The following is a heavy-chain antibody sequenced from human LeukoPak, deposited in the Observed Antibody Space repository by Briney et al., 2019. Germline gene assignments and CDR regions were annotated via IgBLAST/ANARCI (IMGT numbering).Heavy chain of an antibody. CDR2: ISGSGGST. CDR1: GFTFSSYA. D-gene: IGHD5-12*01. J-gene: IGHJ5*02. V-gene: IGHV3-23*01. CDR3: AKGYSGYDQWRFDP. Sequence: GGSLRLSCAASGFTFSSYAMSWVRQAPGKGLEWVSAISGSGGSTYYADSVKGRFTISRDNSKNTLYLQMNSLRAEDTAVHYCAKGYSGYDQWRFDPWGQGTLVTVSS.